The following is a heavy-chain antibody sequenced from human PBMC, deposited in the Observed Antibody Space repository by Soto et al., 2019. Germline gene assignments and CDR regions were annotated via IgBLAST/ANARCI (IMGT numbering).Heavy chain of an antibody. D-gene: IGHD2-15*01. Sequence: PSVTMSFPCTVSGGPISRGGYCWSWIRQNTGKNMDRIGYIYHSGSTCYTPSLKSLVTISVDTSKNQFSLKLRSVTAADTAVYYCARGIVVVAATLTTGFDYWGQGTLVTVSS. J-gene: IGHJ4*02. V-gene: IGHV4-31*01. CDR1: GGPISRGGYC. CDR3: ARGIVVVAATLTTGFDY. CDR2: IYHSGST.